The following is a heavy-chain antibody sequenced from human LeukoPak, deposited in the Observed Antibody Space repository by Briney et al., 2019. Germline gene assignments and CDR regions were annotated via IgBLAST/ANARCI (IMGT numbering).Heavy chain of an antibody. V-gene: IGHV4-30-4*08. CDR1: GGSISSGDYY. Sequence: SETLSLTCTVSGGSISSGDYYWSWIRQPPGKGLEWIGYIYYSGSTYYNPSLKSRVTISVDTSKNQSSLKLSSVTAADTAVYYCARNYYDSSGYRHYYYYMDVWGKGTTVTVSS. CDR2: IYYSGST. D-gene: IGHD3-22*01. J-gene: IGHJ6*03. CDR3: ARNYYDSSGYRHYYYYMDV.